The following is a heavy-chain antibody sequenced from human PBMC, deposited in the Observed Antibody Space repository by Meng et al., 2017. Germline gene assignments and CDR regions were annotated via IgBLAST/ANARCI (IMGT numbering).Heavy chain of an antibody. Sequence: SCAASGFIFSSDGMHWVRQAPGKGLGWVAVIWYDGSNIYYADSVKGQSTISRDNSKNTLYLQMTSLRADDTAVYYCARESITMVRGVIKINYCYYGMDVWGQGTTVTVSS. V-gene: IGHV3-33*01. J-gene: IGHJ6*02. CDR2: IWYDGSNI. CDR1: GFIFSSDG. CDR3: ARESITMVRGVIKINYCYYGMDV. D-gene: IGHD3-10*01.